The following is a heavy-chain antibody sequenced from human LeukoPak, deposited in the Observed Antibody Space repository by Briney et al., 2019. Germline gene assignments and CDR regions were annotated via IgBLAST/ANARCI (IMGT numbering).Heavy chain of an antibody. D-gene: IGHD2-2*01. CDR1: GGSISGFF. Sequence: SETLSLTCTVSGGSISGFFWSWIRQPPGKGLEWIGYIYFSGSTNYNPSLKSRVTISVDTSKNQFSLKLSSVTAADTAVYYCARGGIVVVPAAIYAFDIWGQGTMVTVSS. J-gene: IGHJ3*02. CDR3: ARGGIVVVPAAIYAFDI. V-gene: IGHV4-59*12. CDR2: IYFSGST.